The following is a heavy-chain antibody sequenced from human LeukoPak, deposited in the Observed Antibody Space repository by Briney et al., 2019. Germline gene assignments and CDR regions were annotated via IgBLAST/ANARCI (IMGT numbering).Heavy chain of an antibody. CDR2: ISAYNGNT. CDR3: ARVFRDWGSIHYSDY. Sequence: ASVKVSCKASGYTFTSYGISWVRQAPGQGLEWMGWISAYNGNTNYAQKLQGRVTMTTDTSTSTAYMELRSLRSDDTAVYYCARVFRDWGSIHYSDYWGQGTLVTVSS. CDR1: GYTFTSYG. V-gene: IGHV1-18*01. J-gene: IGHJ4*02. D-gene: IGHD7-27*01.